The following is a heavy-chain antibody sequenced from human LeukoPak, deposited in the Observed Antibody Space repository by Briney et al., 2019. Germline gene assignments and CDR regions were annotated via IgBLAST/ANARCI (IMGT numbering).Heavy chain of an antibody. Sequence: PGGSLRLSCAASGFTFSDYPMHWVRQAPGKGLEWVAFIRDDGSDKYYAGSVKGRFTNSRDNSKNTLYLQMNSLRAEDTAVYYCARGWLRTPYFDYWGQGTLVTVSS. CDR2: IRDDGSDK. J-gene: IGHJ4*02. CDR3: ARGWLRTPYFDY. V-gene: IGHV3-30*02. CDR1: GFTFSDYP. D-gene: IGHD5-12*01.